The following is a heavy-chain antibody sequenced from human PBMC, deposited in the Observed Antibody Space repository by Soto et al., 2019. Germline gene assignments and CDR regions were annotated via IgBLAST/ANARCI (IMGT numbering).Heavy chain of an antibody. Sequence: QVQLVESGGGEVQPGRSLTISCAASGFTFSTYGMHWVRQTPGKGLEWVAVISYDGINNFYSESVKGRFTISRDNFKNTLTLQMNSLRADDTAVYSCAKDLQSYGDYDYYCYGMDVWGLGTRVTVSS. D-gene: IGHD4-17*01. CDR1: GFTFSTYG. J-gene: IGHJ6*02. CDR3: AKDLQSYGDYDYYCYGMDV. CDR2: ISYDGINN. V-gene: IGHV3-30*18.